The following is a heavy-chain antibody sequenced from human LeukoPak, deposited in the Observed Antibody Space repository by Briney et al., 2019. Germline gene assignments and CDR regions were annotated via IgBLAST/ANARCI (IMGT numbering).Heavy chain of an antibody. CDR1: GYTFTSYD. J-gene: IGHJ5*02. D-gene: IGHD4-11*01. V-gene: IGHV1-8*03. CDR2: MNPNSGNT. Sequence: ASMKVPCKASGYTFTSYDINWVRQATGQGLEWMGWMNPNSGNTGYAQKFQGRVTITRNTSISTAYMELSSLRSEDTAVYYCARGTVRRVFDPWGQGTLVTVSS. CDR3: ARGTVRRVFDP.